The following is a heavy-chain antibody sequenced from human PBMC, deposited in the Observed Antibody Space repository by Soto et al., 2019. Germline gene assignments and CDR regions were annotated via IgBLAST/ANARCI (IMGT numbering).Heavy chain of an antibody. V-gene: IGHV4-59*08. CDR2: IYYTGST. Sequence: SETLSLTCTVSGGSISGYYWSWIRQPPGKRLEWIGYIYYTGSTNYNPSLRSRVTISIDTSKNQFSLQLSSVTAADTAVYFCARSPRLDGWGRETLVTVS. J-gene: IGHJ4*02. CDR3: ARSPRLDG. CDR1: GGSISGYY.